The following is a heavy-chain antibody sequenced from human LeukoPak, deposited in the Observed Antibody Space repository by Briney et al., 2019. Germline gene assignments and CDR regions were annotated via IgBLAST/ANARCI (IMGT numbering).Heavy chain of an antibody. D-gene: IGHD6-19*01. V-gene: IGHV4-39*01. CDR3: ARVYSSGWVDY. Sequence: SETLSLTCTVSGGSISSSSYYWGWIRQPPGKGLEWIGSIYYSGSTYYNPSLKSRVTISVDTSKNQFSLKLSSVTAADTAVYYCARVYSSGWVDYWGQGTLVTVSS. CDR1: GGSISSSSYY. J-gene: IGHJ4*02. CDR2: IYYSGST.